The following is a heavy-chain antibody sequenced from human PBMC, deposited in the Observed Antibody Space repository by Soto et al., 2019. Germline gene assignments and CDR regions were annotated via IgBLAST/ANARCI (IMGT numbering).Heavy chain of an antibody. CDR1: GFTFGRSG. CDR2: IWFDGSKK. Sequence: QVQLVESGGGVVQPGTSLRLSCVASGFTFGRSGMHWVRQAPGGALEWVAIIWFDGSKKYYADSVKGRLTVSRDNSKNTLYLQMDSLRGDETAVYYCARDLNTGYIDYWGQGNLVTVSS. V-gene: IGHV3-33*01. CDR3: ARDLNTGYIDY. D-gene: IGHD5-12*01. J-gene: IGHJ4*02.